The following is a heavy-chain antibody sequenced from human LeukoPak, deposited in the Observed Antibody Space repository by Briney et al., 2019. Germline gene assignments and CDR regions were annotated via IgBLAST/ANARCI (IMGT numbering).Heavy chain of an antibody. Sequence: SETLSLTCTVSGGSISSYYWSWIRQPPGKGLEWIGYIYYSGSTNYNPSLKSRVTISVDTSKNQFSLKLSSVTAADTAVYYCAREEVVPAAPDNWFDPWGQGTLVTVSS. CDR1: GGSISSYY. J-gene: IGHJ5*02. CDR2: IYYSGST. D-gene: IGHD2-2*01. CDR3: AREEVVPAAPDNWFDP. V-gene: IGHV4-59*12.